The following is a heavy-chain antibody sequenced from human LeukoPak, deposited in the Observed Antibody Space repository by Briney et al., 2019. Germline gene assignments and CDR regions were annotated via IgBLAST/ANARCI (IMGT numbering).Heavy chain of an antibody. J-gene: IGHJ4*02. D-gene: IGHD3-3*01. CDR1: GGSISSGGYY. Sequence: SETLSLTCAVSGGSISSGGYYWSWIRQPPGKGLEWTGYIYYSGSTNYNPSLKSRVTISVDTSKNQFSLKLSSVTAADTAVYYCARGFFLRVHRPVDYWGQGTLVTVSS. CDR2: IYYSGST. V-gene: IGHV4-61*08. CDR3: ARGFFLRVHRPVDY.